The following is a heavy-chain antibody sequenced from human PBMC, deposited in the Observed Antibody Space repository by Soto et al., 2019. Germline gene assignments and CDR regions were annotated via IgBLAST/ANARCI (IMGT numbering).Heavy chain of an antibody. CDR2: IKEDGRDK. V-gene: IGHV3-7*01. CDR1: GFTFSTYW. CDR3: ARGGSESDY. Sequence: EVQLVESGGGLVQPGGSLRLSCAASGFTFSTYWMTWVRQAPGKGLEWVANIKEDGRDKNYVDSVKGRFTISRDNAKNSLYLQMNSLRVEDTALYYCARGGSESDYWGQGTLVIVSS. J-gene: IGHJ4*02.